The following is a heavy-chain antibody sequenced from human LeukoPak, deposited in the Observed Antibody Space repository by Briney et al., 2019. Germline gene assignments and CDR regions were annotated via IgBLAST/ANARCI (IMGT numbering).Heavy chain of an antibody. V-gene: IGHV3-23*01. D-gene: IGHD2-15*01. CDR1: GFTFNKYG. Sequence: GGSLRLSCAASGFTFNKYGINWVRQAPGKGLEWVSSIGGSDGRTYYADSVKGRFTVSRDNTKNTLYLQLDSLRVEDTGLYYCAKRGIGLVVAVTLDSWGQGTQVTVFS. CDR3: AKRGIGLVVAVTLDS. J-gene: IGHJ4*02. CDR2: IGGSDGRT.